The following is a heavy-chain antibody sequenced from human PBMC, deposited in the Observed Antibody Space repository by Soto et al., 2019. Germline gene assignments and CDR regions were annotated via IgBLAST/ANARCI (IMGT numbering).Heavy chain of an antibody. CDR3: ARHDYYDSSGSPYYGMDV. V-gene: IGHV3-7*01. CDR2: IKQDGSQK. J-gene: IGHJ6*02. D-gene: IGHD3-22*01. Sequence: GGSLRLSCAASGFTFSSYSMNWVRQAPGKGLEWVANIKQDGSQKNYVDSVKGRVTISRDNAKNSLYLQMNSLRAEDTAVYYCARHDYYDSSGSPYYGMDVWGQGTTVTVSS. CDR1: GFTFSSYS.